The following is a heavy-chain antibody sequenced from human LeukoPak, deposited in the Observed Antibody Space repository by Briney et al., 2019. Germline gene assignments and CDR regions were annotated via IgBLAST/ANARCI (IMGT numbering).Heavy chain of an antibody. CDR2: IKQDGSEK. CDR3: ARVTGGYDYYYYYYMDV. V-gene: IGHV3-7*01. J-gene: IGHJ6*03. CDR1: GFTFSSYW. D-gene: IGHD5-12*01. Sequence: PGGSLRLSCAASGFTFSSYWMSWVRQAPGKGLEWVANIKQDGSEKYYVDSVKGRFTISRDNAKNSLYLQMNSLRAEDTAVYYCARVTGGYDYYYYYYMDVWGKGTTVTVSS.